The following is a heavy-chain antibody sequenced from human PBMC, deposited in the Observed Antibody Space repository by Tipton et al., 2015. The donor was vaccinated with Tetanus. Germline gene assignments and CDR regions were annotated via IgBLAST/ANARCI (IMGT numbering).Heavy chain of an antibody. J-gene: IGHJ4*02. CDR3: ARANNDYPKKGPVDY. D-gene: IGHD5-12*01. V-gene: IGHV4-34*01. CDR1: GASFSDYY. CDR2: INHSGNT. Sequence: TLSLTCAVYGASFSDYYWSWIRQAPGKGLEWIGEINHSGNTNHNPSLKSRVTLSVDTSKNQFSLNLRSVITADTAVYYCARANNDYPKKGPVDYWGQGILVTVSS.